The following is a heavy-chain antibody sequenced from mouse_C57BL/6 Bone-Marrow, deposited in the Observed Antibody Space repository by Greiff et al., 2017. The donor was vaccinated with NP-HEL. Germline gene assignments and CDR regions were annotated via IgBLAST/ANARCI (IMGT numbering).Heavy chain of an antibody. D-gene: IGHD1-1*01. CDR1: GFTFSDYY. Sequence: DVMLVESGGGLVQPGGSLKLSCAASGFTFSDYYMYWVRQTPEKRLEWVAYISNGGGRTYYPDTVKGRFTITSDNANNTLYQQMSRLKAEDTAMYYCTRHVHYGGRYYAMDYWGQGTSVTVSA. CDR3: TRHVHYGGRYYAMDY. J-gene: IGHJ4*01. CDR2: ISNGGGRT. V-gene: IGHV5-12*01.